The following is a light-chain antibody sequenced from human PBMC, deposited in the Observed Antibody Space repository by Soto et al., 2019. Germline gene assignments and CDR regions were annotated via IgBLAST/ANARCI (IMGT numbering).Light chain of an antibody. V-gene: IGKV3-11*01. CDR2: DAS. CDR3: QQRNNWPLT. CDR1: QSVSSY. J-gene: IGKJ4*01. Sequence: EIVLTQSPATLSLSPGERATLSCRASQSVSSYLAWFQHKPGQAPRLLIYDASSRATGIPARFSGSGSGTDYTLTIDTLEPEDSAVYYCQQRNNWPLTFGGGTQVEIK.